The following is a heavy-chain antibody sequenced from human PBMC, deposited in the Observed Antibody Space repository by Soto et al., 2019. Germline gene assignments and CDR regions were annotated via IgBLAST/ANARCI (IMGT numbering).Heavy chain of an antibody. CDR3: AKARAQYYDFWSGYPVDY. CDR2: IDSSTKYT. CDR1: GFTFRDYY. J-gene: IGHJ4*02. V-gene: IGHV3-11*05. D-gene: IGHD3-3*01. Sequence: PGGSLRLSCEASGFTFRDYYMTWFRQAPGKGLEWLSYIDSSTKYTNYADSVKGRFTISRDNSKNTLYMQMNSLRAEDTAVYYCAKARAQYYDFWSGYPVDYWGQGTLVTVSS.